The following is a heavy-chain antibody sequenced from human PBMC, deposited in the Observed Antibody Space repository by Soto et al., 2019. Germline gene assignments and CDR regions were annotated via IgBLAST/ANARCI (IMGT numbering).Heavy chain of an antibody. Sequence: QVQLVQSGAEVKKPGSSVKVSCKASGGTFNAISWVRQAPGQGLEWMGGIIPIFGTANYAQKFQGRVTITADESTTTAYMELSSLRSEDTAVYYCARGADEALHYYETVGYLGYFDYWGQGTLVTVSS. D-gene: IGHD3-22*01. CDR3: ARGADEALHYYETVGYLGYFDY. CDR1: GGTFNA. J-gene: IGHJ4*02. V-gene: IGHV1-69*12. CDR2: IIPIFGTA.